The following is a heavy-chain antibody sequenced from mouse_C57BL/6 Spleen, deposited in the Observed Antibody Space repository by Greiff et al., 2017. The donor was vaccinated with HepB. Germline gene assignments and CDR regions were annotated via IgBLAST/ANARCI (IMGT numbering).Heavy chain of an antibody. CDR2: INPSSGYT. CDR1: GYTFTSYW. Sequence: VQLQQSGAELAKPGASVKLSCKASGYTFTSYWMHWVNQRPGQGLEWIGYINPSSGYTKYNQKFKDKATLTADKSSSTAYMQLSSLTYEDSAVYYCARSLITTVVATDWYFDVWGTGTTVTVSS. J-gene: IGHJ1*03. CDR3: ARSLITTVVATDWYFDV. V-gene: IGHV1-7*01. D-gene: IGHD1-1*01.